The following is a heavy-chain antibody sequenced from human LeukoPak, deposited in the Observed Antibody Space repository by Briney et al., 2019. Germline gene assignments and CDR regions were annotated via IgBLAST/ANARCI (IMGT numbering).Heavy chain of an antibody. CDR3: AMGAAFDI. V-gene: IGHV3-33*08. J-gene: IGHJ3*02. Sequence: PGGSLRLSCAASGFTFSSYGMHWVRQASGKGLEWVAVIWYGGSNKYYADSVKGRFTISRDNSKNTLYLQMNSLRAEDTAVYYCAMGAAFDIWGQGTMVTVSS. D-gene: IGHD4/OR15-4a*01. CDR1: GFTFSSYG. CDR2: IWYGGSNK.